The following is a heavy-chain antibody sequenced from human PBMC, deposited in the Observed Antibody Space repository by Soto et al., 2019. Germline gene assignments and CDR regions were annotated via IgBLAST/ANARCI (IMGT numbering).Heavy chain of an antibody. V-gene: IGHV1-46*03. CDR3: ARAGGVVAAKSWFDP. J-gene: IGHJ5*02. D-gene: IGHD2-15*01. CDR1: GYTFTSYY. Sequence: GASVKVSCKASGYTFTSYYMHWVRQAPGQGLEWMGIINPSGGSTSYAQKFQGRVTMTRDTSTSTVYMELSSLRSEDTAVYYCARAGGVVAAKSWFDPWGQGTLVTVSS. CDR2: INPSGGST.